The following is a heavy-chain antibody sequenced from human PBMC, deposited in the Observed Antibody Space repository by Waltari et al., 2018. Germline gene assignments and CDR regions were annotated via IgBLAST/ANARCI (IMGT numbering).Heavy chain of an antibody. CDR1: GGSITSGNYY. CDR3: AREPSVAARSYWYFDL. D-gene: IGHD6-6*01. V-gene: IGHV4-61*02. J-gene: IGHJ2*01. CDR2: IYTTGTT. Sequence: QVQLQESGPGLVKPSQTLSLICTVSGGSITSGNYYWTWIRQPAGKGLEWIGRIYTTGTTTYNPSLRSRVTSVGDTSNNHFSLRLSSVTAADTAVYYCAREPSVAARSYWYFDLWGRGTLVTVSS.